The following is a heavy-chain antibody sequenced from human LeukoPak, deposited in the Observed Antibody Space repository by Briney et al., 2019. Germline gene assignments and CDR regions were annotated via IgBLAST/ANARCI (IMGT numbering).Heavy chain of an antibody. D-gene: IGHD4-17*01. CDR1: GYSFTDYW. J-gene: IGHJ4*02. CDR3: ARHPYGDYVDYYFDY. Sequence: GESLKISCKGSGYSFTDYWIGWVRQMPGKGLEWMGIIYPSDSDTKYSPSFQGQVTISADKSISTAYLQWSSLKASDTAMYYCARHPYGDYVDYYFDYWGQGTLVTVSS. V-gene: IGHV5-51*01. CDR2: IYPSDSDT.